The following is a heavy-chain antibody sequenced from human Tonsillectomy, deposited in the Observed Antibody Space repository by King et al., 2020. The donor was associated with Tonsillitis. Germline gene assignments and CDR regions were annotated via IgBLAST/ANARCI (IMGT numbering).Heavy chain of an antibody. Sequence: QLVQSGAEVKKPGASVKVSCKTSGYTFTDYYMHWVRQAPGQGLEWMGWINANSGATQYAQKFQDRGTLTRDTSVSTAYMELSRLRFDDTALYYCVREAYDWGQGTLVTVSS. CDR2: INANSGAT. V-gene: IGHV1-2*02. CDR3: VREAYD. D-gene: IGHD2-21*01. CDR1: GYTFTDYY. J-gene: IGHJ4*02.